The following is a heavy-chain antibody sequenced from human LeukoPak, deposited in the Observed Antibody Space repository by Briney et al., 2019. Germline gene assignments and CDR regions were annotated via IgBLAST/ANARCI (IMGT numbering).Heavy chain of an antibody. CDR3: ARVRGYYDSSGYNPLWY. Sequence: GGSLRLSCAASGFTFSSYEMNWVRQAPGKGLEWVSYISSSGSTIYYADSVKGRFTISRDNDKNSLYLQMNSLRAEDTAVYYCARVRGYYDSSGYNPLWYWGQGTLVAVSS. CDR2: ISSSGSTI. V-gene: IGHV3-48*03. CDR1: GFTFSSYE. J-gene: IGHJ4*02. D-gene: IGHD3-22*01.